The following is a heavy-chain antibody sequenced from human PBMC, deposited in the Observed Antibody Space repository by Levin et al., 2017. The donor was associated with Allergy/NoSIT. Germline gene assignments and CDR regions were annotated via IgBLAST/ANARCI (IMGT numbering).Heavy chain of an antibody. D-gene: IGHD6-13*01. CDR1: GGSISAGSYY. CDR3: AREGRQQMDSWFHP. J-gene: IGHJ5*02. CDR2: VSVRGST. Sequence: SETLSLTCTVSGGSISAGSYYWGWIRQPAGKGLEWIGRVSVRGSTKYNPSLTSRVTISVDTTRNQFSLKLRSVTAADTAMYYGAREGRQQMDSWFHPWGQGTLVAVSS. V-gene: IGHV4-61*02.